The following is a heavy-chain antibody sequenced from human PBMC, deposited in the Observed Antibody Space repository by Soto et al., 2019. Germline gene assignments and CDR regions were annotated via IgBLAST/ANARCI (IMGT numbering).Heavy chain of an antibody. J-gene: IGHJ2*01. CDR3: ARHIVATIRNWYFDL. V-gene: IGHV2-5*02. Sequence: QITLKESGPTLVKPTQTLTLTCTSSGFSLSTSGVGVGWIRQPPGKALEWLALIYWDDDKRYSPSLKSRLTITKDTSKNQVVLTMTNMDPVDTATYYCARHIVATIRNWYFDLWGRGTLVTVSS. CDR2: IYWDDDK. D-gene: IGHD5-12*01. CDR1: GFSLSTSGVG.